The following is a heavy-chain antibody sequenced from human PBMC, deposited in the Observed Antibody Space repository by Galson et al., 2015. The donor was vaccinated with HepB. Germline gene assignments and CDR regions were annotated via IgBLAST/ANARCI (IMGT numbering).Heavy chain of an antibody. CDR2: IDPSDSYT. CDR3: ARKGGGSGSYYNSNFDY. J-gene: IGHJ4*02. D-gene: IGHD3-10*01. CDR1: GYSFTSYW. Sequence: QSGAEVKKPGESLRISCKGSGYSFTSYWISWVRQMPGKGLEWMGRIDPSDSYTNYSPSFQGHVTISADKSISTAYLQWSSLKASDTAMYYCARKGGGSGSYYNSNFDYWGQGTLVTVSS. V-gene: IGHV5-10-1*01.